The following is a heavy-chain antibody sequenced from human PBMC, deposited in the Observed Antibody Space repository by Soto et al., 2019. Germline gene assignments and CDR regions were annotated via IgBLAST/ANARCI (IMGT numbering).Heavy chain of an antibody. V-gene: IGHV1-46*01. D-gene: IGHD4-17*01. J-gene: IGHJ4*02. CDR1: GYTXTSYY. Sequence: GXSXKVSFMASGYTXTSYYMHLVRQAPGQGLEWMGIINPSGGSTSYAQKFQGRVTITRDTSTSTVYMELSSLRSEDTAVYYCARDYGDLDYYFDYWGQGTLVTASS. CDR2: INPSGGST. CDR3: ARDYGDLDYYFDY.